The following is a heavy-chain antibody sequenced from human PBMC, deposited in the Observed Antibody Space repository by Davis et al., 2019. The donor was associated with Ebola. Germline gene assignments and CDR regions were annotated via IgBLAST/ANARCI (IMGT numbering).Heavy chain of an antibody. CDR2: INYSGST. V-gene: IGHV4-34*01. Sequence: PSETLSLTCAVYGGSFRGYYWTWIRRPPGKGLEWIGEINYSGSTNYNPSLKSRVTIFVDTSTNQFSLNLASVTAADTAIYYCAGLLRSLEWGDYWGQGALVAVSS. CDR1: GGSFRGYY. CDR3: AGLLRSLEWGDY. D-gene: IGHD3-3*01. J-gene: IGHJ4*02.